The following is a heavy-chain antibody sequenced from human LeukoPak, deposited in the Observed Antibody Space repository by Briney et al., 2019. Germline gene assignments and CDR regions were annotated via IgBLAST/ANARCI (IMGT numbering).Heavy chain of an antibody. CDR2: IFYSGST. Sequence: SETLSLTCTVSGCSISSNYWGWVRQPPGKGLEWIGNIFYSGSTYYSPSLKSRVTISLDTSRNQFSLKLNSVTAADTAVYYCAKSNGYGLVDIWGQGTMVTVSS. J-gene: IGHJ3*02. CDR1: GCSISSNY. V-gene: IGHV4-39*07. CDR3: AKSNGYGLVDI. D-gene: IGHD3-10*01.